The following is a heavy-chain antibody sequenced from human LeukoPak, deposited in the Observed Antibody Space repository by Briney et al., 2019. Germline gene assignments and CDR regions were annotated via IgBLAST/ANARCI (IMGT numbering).Heavy chain of an antibody. Sequence: ASVKVSCKASGYNFGIFGMSWVRQAPGQGLEWIGWISADSGNTNYAQKLQGRVTMTTDTSTSTAYLELASLRSDDTAVYYCARVGVVVPAAWFDPWGQGTLVTVPS. V-gene: IGHV1-18*01. CDR2: ISADSGNT. J-gene: IGHJ5*02. D-gene: IGHD2-2*01. CDR3: ARVGVVVPAAWFDP. CDR1: GYNFGIFG.